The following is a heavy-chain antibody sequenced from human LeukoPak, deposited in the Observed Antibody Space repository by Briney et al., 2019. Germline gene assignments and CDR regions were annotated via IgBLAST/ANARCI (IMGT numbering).Heavy chain of an antibody. CDR1: GFTCSGYN. CDR3: ARDLDPLNY. J-gene: IGHJ4*02. D-gene: IGHD3/OR15-3a*01. CDR2: ISSSGSTI. V-gene: IGHV3-48*01. Sequence: PGGSLRLSCAASGFTCSGYNLNWVRQAPGKGLEWVSYISSSGSTIYYADSVKGRFTISRDNAKNSLFLQMNSLRAEDTAVYYCARDLDPLNYWGQGTLVTVSS.